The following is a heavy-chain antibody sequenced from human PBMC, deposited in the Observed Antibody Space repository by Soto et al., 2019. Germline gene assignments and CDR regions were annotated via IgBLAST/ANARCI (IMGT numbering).Heavy chain of an antibody. CDR2: ISTSVTII. D-gene: IGHD6-19*01. CDR3: ARAGGSGWSLDY. V-gene: IGHV3-11*01. CDR1: GYIFSEYY. Sequence: QGQPVESGGGLVQPGGSLRLSCAASGYIFSEYYMTWIRQAPGKGLEWVSYISTSVTIISYADSVKGRFTISGADAKNSLYLQMNSLRADDTAIYYCARAGGSGWSLDYWGQGTLVTVSS. J-gene: IGHJ4*02.